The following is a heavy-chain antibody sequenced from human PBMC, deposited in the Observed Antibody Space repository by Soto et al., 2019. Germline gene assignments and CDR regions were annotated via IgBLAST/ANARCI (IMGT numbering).Heavy chain of an antibody. CDR2: IDPSDSYT. D-gene: IGHD3-22*01. Sequence: PGESLKISCKGSGYSFTSYWISWVRQMPGKGLEWMGRIDPSDSYTNYSPSFQGHVTISADKSTSTAYLQWSSLKASDTAMYYCARLAGSGYPPYYYGMDVWGQGTTVTVSS. V-gene: IGHV5-10-1*01. CDR1: GYSFTSYW. CDR3: ARLAGSGYPPYYYGMDV. J-gene: IGHJ6*02.